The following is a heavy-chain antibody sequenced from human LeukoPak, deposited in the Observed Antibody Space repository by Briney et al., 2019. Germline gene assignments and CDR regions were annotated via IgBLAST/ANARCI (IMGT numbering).Heavy chain of an antibody. D-gene: IGHD6-19*01. V-gene: IGHV1-18*01. CDR3: ARDHAVAGIGDY. Sequence: ASVKVSCKASGYTFTSYGISWVRQAPGQGLEWMGWISAYNGNTNYAQKLQGRVTMTTDTSTSTACMELRSLRSDDTAVYYCARDHAVAGIGDYWGQGTLVTVSS. CDR2: ISAYNGNT. CDR1: GYTFTSYG. J-gene: IGHJ4*02.